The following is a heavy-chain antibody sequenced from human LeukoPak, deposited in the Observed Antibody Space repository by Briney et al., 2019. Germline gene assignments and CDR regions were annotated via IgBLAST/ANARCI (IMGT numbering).Heavy chain of an antibody. CDR2: INPSGGNT. J-gene: IGHJ4*02. CDR3: ARDGFLEWLLFGVGYFDY. CDR1: GYPFIDYY. D-gene: IGHD3-3*01. Sequence: ASVTVSCKASGYPFIDYYLQWVRQAPGQGLEWMGMINPSGGNTNYAQKFQGRVTMTTDTSTSTVYMELSSLRSEDTAVYYCARDGFLEWLLFGVGYFDYWGQGTLVTVSS. V-gene: IGHV1-46*01.